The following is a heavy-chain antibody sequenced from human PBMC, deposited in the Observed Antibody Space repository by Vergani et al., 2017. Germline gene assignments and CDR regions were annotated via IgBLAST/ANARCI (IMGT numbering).Heavy chain of an antibody. CDR1: GFTFSSYG. Sequence: QVQLVESGGGVVQPGRSLRLSCAASGFTFSSYGMHWVRQAPGKGLEWVAVISYDGSNKYYADSVKGRFTISRDNSKNTLYLQMNSLRAEDTAVYYCAKTLPLVFLGVVFGQPFPVESYYGMDVWGQGTTVTVSS. CDR2: ISYDGSNK. J-gene: IGHJ6*02. V-gene: IGHV3-30*18. CDR3: AKTLPLVFLGVVFGQPFPVESYYGMDV. D-gene: IGHD2-15*01.